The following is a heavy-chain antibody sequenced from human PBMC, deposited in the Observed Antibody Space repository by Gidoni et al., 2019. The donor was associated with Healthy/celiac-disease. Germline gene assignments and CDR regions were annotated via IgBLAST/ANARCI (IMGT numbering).Heavy chain of an antibody. CDR3: AKAIRPPRDYYGSGSYYNPDY. J-gene: IGHJ4*02. D-gene: IGHD3-10*01. V-gene: IGHV3-23*01. CDR1: GFTFSSYA. Sequence: EVQLLESGGGLVQPGGSLRLSCAASGFTFSSYAMSWVRQAPGKGLEWVSAISGSGGSTYYADSVKGRFTISRDNSKNTLYLQMNSLRAEDTAVYYCAKAIRPPRDYYGSGSYYNPDYWGQGTLVTVSS. CDR2: ISGSGGST.